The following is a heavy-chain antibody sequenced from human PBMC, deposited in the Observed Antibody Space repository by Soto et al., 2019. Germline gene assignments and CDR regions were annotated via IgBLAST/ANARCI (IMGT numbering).Heavy chain of an antibody. CDR1: GFTFSSYW. V-gene: IGHV3-74*03. Sequence: EAQLVESGGGLVQPGGSLRLSCAASGFTFSSYWMHWVRQAPGKGLVWVSRINSDGSTTTYADSVKGRFTISRDNAKNTLYLQMNSLRVEDTAVDHCARVGTGNDNWVDPWGHGTLVTVSS. J-gene: IGHJ5*02. CDR3: ARVGTGNDNWVDP. CDR2: INSDGSTT. D-gene: IGHD7-27*01.